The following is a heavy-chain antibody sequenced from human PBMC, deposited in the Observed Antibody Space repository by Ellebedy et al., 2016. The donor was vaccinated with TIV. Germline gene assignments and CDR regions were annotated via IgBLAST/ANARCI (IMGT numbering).Heavy chain of an antibody. CDR2: IWYDGSQI. V-gene: IGHV3-33*06. CDR1: GFTFSDYG. J-gene: IGHJ4*02. Sequence: GESLKISCAASGFTFSDYGMHWVRQAPGKGLEWVAVIWYDGSQIYYADSVKGRFTISRDNSKNTLYLQMNSLRAEDTAVYYCAKDSPYDSWSGYTTYYSDYWGQGTLVTVSS. D-gene: IGHD3-3*01. CDR3: AKDSPYDSWSGYTTYYSDY.